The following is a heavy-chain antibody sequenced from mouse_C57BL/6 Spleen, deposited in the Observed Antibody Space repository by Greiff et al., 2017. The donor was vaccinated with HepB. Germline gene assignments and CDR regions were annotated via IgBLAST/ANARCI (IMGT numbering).Heavy chain of an antibody. CDR3: ARSLRYYYGSSYLAY. D-gene: IGHD1-1*01. J-gene: IGHJ3*01. CDR1: GYTFTDYN. V-gene: IGHV1-18*01. Sequence: EVQLQQSGPELVKPGASVKIPCKASGYTFTDYNMDWVKQSHGKSLEWIGYINPNNGGTIYNQKFKGKATLTVDKSSSTAYMELRSLTSEDPAVYYCARSLRYYYGSSYLAYWGQGTLVTVSA. CDR2: INPNNGGT.